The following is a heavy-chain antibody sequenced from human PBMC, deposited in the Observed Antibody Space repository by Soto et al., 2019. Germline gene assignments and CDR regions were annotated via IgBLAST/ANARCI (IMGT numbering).Heavy chain of an antibody. CDR2: ISGSGGST. J-gene: IGHJ6*02. CDR1: GFTFSSYA. V-gene: IGHV3-23*01. Sequence: SLRLSCAASGFTFSSYAMSWVRQAPGKGLEWVSAISGSGGSTYYADSVKGRFTISRDNSKNTLYLQMNSLRAEDTAVYYCAKLGSSWVSYYYYYYGMDVWGQGTTVTVSS. D-gene: IGHD6-13*01. CDR3: AKLGSSWVSYYYYYYGMDV.